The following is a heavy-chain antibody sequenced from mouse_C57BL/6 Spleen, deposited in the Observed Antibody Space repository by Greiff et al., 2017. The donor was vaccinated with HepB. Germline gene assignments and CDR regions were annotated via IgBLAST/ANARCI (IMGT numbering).Heavy chain of an antibody. J-gene: IGHJ4*01. Sequence: EVMLVESGGGLVKPGGSLKLSCAASGFTFSSYAMSWVRQTPEKRLEWVATISDGGSYTYYPDNVKGRFTISRDNAKNNLYLQMSHLKSEDTAMYYCARDQSTGAMGYWGQGTSVTVSS. CDR1: GFTFSSYA. D-gene: IGHD4-1*01. CDR3: ARDQSTGAMGY. V-gene: IGHV5-4*01. CDR2: ISDGGSYT.